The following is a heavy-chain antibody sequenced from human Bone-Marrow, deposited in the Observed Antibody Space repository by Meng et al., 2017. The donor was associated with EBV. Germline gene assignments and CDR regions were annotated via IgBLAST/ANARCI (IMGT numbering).Heavy chain of an antibody. CDR2: IIPIFGTA. CDR3: ARGGTYYYGSGSYREYFQH. Sequence: HVQLVQSGAVVKKPGSSVKVSCKASGGTFSSYAISWVRLAPGQGLEWMGGIIPIFGTANYAQKFQGRVTITADESTSTAYMELSSLRSEDTAVYYCARGGTYYYGSGSYREYFQHWGQGTLVTVS. J-gene: IGHJ1*01. CDR1: GGTFSSYA. V-gene: IGHV1-69*01. D-gene: IGHD3-10*01.